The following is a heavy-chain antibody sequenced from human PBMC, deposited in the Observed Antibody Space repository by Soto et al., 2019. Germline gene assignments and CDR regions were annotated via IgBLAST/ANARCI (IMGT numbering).Heavy chain of an antibody. Sequence: SGTLSITCTVSGGSISSGGYYWSWIRQHPGKGLEWIGYIYYSGSTYYNPSLKSRVTISVDTSKNQLSLKLSSVTAADTAVYYCARVRGTIFGVANHFDYWGQGTLVTVSS. CDR3: ARVRGTIFGVANHFDY. V-gene: IGHV4-31*03. D-gene: IGHD3-3*01. J-gene: IGHJ4*02. CDR1: GGSISSGGYY. CDR2: IYYSGST.